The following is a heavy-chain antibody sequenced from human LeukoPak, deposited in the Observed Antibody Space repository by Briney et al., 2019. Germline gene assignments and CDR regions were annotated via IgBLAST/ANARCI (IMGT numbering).Heavy chain of an antibody. CDR2: ISYSGST. Sequence: SETLSLTCIVSGGSISSSTSYWGWIRQPPGKGLGWIGSISYSGSTYYNPSLKSRVTISRDTSKNQFSLRLSSVTAADTAVYCCATTPTWGQGTLVTVSS. V-gene: IGHV4-39*01. CDR3: ATTPT. J-gene: IGHJ5*02. CDR1: GGSISSSTSY.